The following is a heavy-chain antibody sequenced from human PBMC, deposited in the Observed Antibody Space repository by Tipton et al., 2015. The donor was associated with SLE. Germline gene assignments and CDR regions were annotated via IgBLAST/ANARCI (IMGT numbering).Heavy chain of an antibody. Sequence: SLRLSCAASGFTFSSHAMSWVRQAPGKGLEWVSVTYRGGTTYYVDSVRGRFTVSRDDSKNTLSLQMDSLTAEDTAVYYCARDRGLPSPFYLGQGTLVTVSS. D-gene: IGHD3-10*01. CDR2: TYRGGTT. V-gene: IGHV3-53*05. J-gene: IGHJ4*02. CDR1: GFTFSSHA. CDR3: ARDRGLPSPFY.